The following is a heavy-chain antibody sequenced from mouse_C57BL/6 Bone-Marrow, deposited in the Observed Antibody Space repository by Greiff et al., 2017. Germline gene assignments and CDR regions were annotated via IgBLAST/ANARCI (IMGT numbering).Heavy chain of an antibody. J-gene: IGHJ3*01. CDR2: IYPSDSET. V-gene: IGHV1-61*01. CDR1: GYTFTSYW. D-gene: IGHD2-1*01. Sequence: QVQLQQPGAELVRPGSSVKLSCKASGYTFTSYWMDWVKQRPGQGLEWIGNIYPSDSETHYNQKFKDKATLTVDKSSSTAYMQLSSLTSEDSAVYYCARHYVNVPFAYWGQGTLVTVSA. CDR3: ARHYVNVPFAY.